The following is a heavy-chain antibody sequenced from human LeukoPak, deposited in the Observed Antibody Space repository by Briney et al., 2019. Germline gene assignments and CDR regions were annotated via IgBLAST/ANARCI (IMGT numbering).Heavy chain of an antibody. CDR1: GGSISSYY. V-gene: IGHV4-59*01. D-gene: IGHD5-18*01. J-gene: IGHJ6*03. CDR2: IYYSGST. Sequence: SETLSLTCTVSGGSISSYYWSWIRQPPGKGLEWIGYIYYSGSTNYNPSLKSRVTISVDTSKNQFSRKLSSVTAADTAVYYCARGRRYSYGNIYYYYYMDVWGKGTTVTISS. CDR3: ARGRRYSYGNIYYYYYMDV.